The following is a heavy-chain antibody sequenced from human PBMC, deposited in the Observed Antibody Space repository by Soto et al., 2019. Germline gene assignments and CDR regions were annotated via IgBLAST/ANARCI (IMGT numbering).Heavy chain of an antibody. V-gene: IGHV4-59*13. D-gene: IGHD6-13*01. J-gene: IGHJ5*02. Sequence: QVQLQESGPGLVKPSETLSLTCTVSGGSISNYYWSWIRQPPGKGVAWIGYIYYSRSTNYNPSLKSRVTISVAASKSQSSLNVRAVSAADAAVDNWARGGVRGMAAAGARGWFDPWGQGTLVTVSS. CDR2: IYYSRST. CDR1: GGSISNYY. CDR3: ARGGVRGMAAAGARGWFDP.